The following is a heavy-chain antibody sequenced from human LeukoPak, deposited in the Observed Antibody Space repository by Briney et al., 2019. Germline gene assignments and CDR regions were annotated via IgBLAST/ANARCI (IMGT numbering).Heavy chain of an antibody. D-gene: IGHD1-26*01. V-gene: IGHV3-74*01. J-gene: IGHJ4*02. CDR1: GFTFSRYW. CDR3: AREEWELRGFYY. Sequence: GGSLRLSCAASGFTFSRYWMHWVRQVPGKGLVWVSRIHSDGSTTTYADSVKGRFTISRDNAKNTLYLQLNSLRAEDTAVYYCAREEWELRGFYYWGQGTLVTVSS. CDR2: IHSDGSTT.